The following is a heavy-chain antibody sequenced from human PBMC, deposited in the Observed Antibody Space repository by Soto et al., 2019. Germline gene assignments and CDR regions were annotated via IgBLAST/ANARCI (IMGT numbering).Heavy chain of an antibody. Sequence: PGGSLRLSCAASGFTFTNYAMHWGRQVSGKEMEWVAVISYDGSKKYSEVSVKCRFTLYREDSKRTLYLQMNRLSAEDTAVFYCARAYYHDKSDFDCWGHGTQVTVSS. CDR3: ARAYYHDKSDFDC. CDR2: ISYDGSKK. J-gene: IGHJ4*01. CDR1: GFTFTNYA. V-gene: IGHV3-30-3*01. D-gene: IGHD3-22*01.